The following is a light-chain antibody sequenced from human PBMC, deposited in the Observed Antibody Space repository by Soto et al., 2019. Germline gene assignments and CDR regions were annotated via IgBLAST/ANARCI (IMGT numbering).Light chain of an antibody. Sequence: DIQMTQSPSSLSASVGDRVTITCRASQGIGNDLGWYQQKPGKAPKRLIYAASSLQSGVPSRFSGSGSGTEFTLTISSLQPEDSATYYCQKYNSAPLTFGGGTKVDIK. CDR1: QGIGND. CDR3: QKYNSAPLT. J-gene: IGKJ4*01. V-gene: IGKV1-17*01. CDR2: AAS.